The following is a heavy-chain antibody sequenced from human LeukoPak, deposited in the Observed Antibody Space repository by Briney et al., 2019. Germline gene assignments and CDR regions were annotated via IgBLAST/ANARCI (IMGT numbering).Heavy chain of an antibody. D-gene: IGHD2-21*01. Sequence: PGGSLRLSCAASGFTFSSYSMNWVRQAPGKGLEWVSSISSSSSYIYYADSVKGRFTISRDNAKNSLYLQMNSLRAEDTAVYYCARAAYCGGSECVDYWGQGTLVTVSS. CDR1: GFTFSSYS. CDR3: ARAAYCGGSECVDY. V-gene: IGHV3-21*01. CDR2: ISSSSSYI. J-gene: IGHJ4*02.